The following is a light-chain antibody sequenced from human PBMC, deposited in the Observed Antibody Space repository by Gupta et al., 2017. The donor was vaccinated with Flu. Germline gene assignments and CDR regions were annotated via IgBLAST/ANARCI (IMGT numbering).Light chain of an antibody. CDR3: RQGLQTPET. J-gene: IGKJ1*01. Sequence: PSSLSASVGDKVTFAWATCRGISSELNRYPQGAGTDTGLLIYSGSNLPCGVPARFSGSGSGTDFTLKISSVKAEDVGTYYCRQGLQTPETFGQGTKLEIK. CDR2: SGS. V-gene: IGKV1-39*01. CDR1: RGISSE.